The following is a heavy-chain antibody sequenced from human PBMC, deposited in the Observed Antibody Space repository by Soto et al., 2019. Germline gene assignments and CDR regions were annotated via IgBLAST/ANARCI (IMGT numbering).Heavy chain of an antibody. J-gene: IGHJ5*02. D-gene: IGHD2-2*01. CDR1: GGSISSGGYS. CDR3: ARRGAGYCISTSCNWFDP. Sequence: PSETLSLTCAVSGGSISSGGYSWSWIRQPPGKGLEWIGYIYHSGSTYYNPSLKSRVTISVDRSKNQFSLKLSSVTAADTAVYYFARRGAGYCISTSCNWFDPWGQGTLVTVSS. CDR2: IYHSGST. V-gene: IGHV4-30-2*01.